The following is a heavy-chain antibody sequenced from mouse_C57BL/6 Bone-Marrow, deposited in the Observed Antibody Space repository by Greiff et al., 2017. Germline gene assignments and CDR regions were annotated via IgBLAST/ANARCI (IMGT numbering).Heavy chain of an antibody. CDR1: GYTFTSYT. CDR2: INPSSGYT. J-gene: IGHJ2*01. V-gene: IGHV1-4*01. D-gene: IGHD1-1*01. CDR3: ARLGITTVVAPCVDY. Sequence: VQLQQSGAELARPGASVKMSCKASGYTFTSYTMHWVKQRPGQGLEWIGYINPSSGYTKYNQKFKDKATLTAAKSSSTSYMQLSSLTSEDSAVSYCARLGITTVVAPCVDYWGQGTTLTVSS.